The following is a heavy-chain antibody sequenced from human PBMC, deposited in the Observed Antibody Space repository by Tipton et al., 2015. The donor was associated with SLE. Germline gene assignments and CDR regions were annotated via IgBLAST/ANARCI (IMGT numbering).Heavy chain of an antibody. CDR3: ARGDQVAAFDI. CDR2: IYYSGST. V-gene: IGHV4-59*11. Sequence: TLSLTCTVSGGSISSHCWSWIRQPPGKGLEWIGYIYYSGSTNYNPSLKSRVTISVDTSKNQFSLKLSSVTAADTAVYYCARGDQVAAFDIWGQGTMVTVSS. CDR1: GGSISSHC. J-gene: IGHJ3*02.